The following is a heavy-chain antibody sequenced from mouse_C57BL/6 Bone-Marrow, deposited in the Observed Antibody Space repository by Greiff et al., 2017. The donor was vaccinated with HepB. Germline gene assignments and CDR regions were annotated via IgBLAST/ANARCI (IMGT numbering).Heavy chain of an antibody. CDR1: GFTFSDYG. J-gene: IGHJ3*01. Sequence: EVQVVESGGGLVKPGGSLKLSCAASGFTFSDYGMHWVRQAPEKGLEWVAYISSGSSTIYYADTVKGRFTISRDNAKNTLFLQMTSLRSEDTAMYYCATVLHYWGQGTLVTVSA. CDR3: ATVLHY. D-gene: IGHD1-1*01. CDR2: ISSGSSTI. V-gene: IGHV5-17*01.